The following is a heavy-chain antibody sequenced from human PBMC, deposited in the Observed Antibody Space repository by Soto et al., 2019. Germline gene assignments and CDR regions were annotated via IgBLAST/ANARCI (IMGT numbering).Heavy chain of an antibody. CDR1: GGSISSGDYY. Sequence: QVQLQESGPGLVKPSQTLSLTCTVSGGSISSGDYYWSWIRQPPGKGLEWIGYIYYSGSTYYNPSLKSRVTISVDTSKIQFSLKLSSVTAADTAVYYCARRMTTVTPSAHMDVWGQGTTVTVSS. CDR2: IYYSGST. V-gene: IGHV4-30-4*01. J-gene: IGHJ6*02. CDR3: ARRMTTVTPSAHMDV. D-gene: IGHD4-17*01.